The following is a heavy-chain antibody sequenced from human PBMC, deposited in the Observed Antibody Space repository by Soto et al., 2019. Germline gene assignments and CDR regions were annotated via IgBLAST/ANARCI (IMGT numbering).Heavy chain of an antibody. D-gene: IGHD3-10*01. V-gene: IGHV4-31*03. CDR2: IYYSGST. J-gene: IGHJ6*02. CDR3: ATRTDYYYGSGSLGGMDV. Sequence: SETLSLTCTVSGGSISSGSYYWSWIRQLPGKGLEWIGYIYYSGSTYYNPSLKSRVTISVDTSKNQFSLKLNSVTAADTAVYYCATRTDYYYGSGSLGGMDVWGQGTTVTVSS. CDR1: GGSISSGSYY.